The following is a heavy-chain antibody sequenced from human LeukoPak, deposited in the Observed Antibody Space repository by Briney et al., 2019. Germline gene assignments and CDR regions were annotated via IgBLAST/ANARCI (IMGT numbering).Heavy chain of an antibody. CDR2: IKQDGSEK. CDR3: ARRYSYGWRDYFDY. J-gene: IGHJ4*02. D-gene: IGHD5-18*01. V-gene: IGHV3-7*01. CDR1: GFTLSSHC. Sequence: PGGSLRLSCAASGFTLSSHCVSWVRQAPGRGREWGANIKQDGSEKYYVGCVKGRFTIYRDNGKNSLYLQMNSLRAEHTAVYYCARRYSYGWRDYFDYWGQGTLVTVSS.